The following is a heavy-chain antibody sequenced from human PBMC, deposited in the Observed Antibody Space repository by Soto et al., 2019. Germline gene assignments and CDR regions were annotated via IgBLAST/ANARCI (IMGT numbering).Heavy chain of an antibody. CDR3: AKDLVVYAITDPFDI. CDR1: GITFSDYA. Sequence: EVQLLESGGGLVQPGGSLRLSCAASGITFSDYAMTWVRQAPGKGLEWVSAISGSGGSTYYADSVKGRFTISRDNSKNTLYLQMNSLRAEDTAVYYCAKDLVVYAITDPFDIWGQGTMVTVSS. D-gene: IGHD2-8*02. CDR2: ISGSGGST. J-gene: IGHJ3*02. V-gene: IGHV3-23*01.